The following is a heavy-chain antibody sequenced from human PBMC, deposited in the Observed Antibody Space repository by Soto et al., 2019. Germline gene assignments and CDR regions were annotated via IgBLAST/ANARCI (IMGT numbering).Heavy chain of an antibody. CDR2: IYYSGNT. CDR1: GGSVSSGSYY. Sequence: SETLSLTCTVSGGSVSSGSYYWSWIRQPPGKGLEWIGYIYYSGNTNYNPSLKSRVIISIDTSKNQFSLKLSSVTAADTAVYYCARAGYCSGGGCYSRLDYWGRGTLVTVSS. D-gene: IGHD2-15*01. V-gene: IGHV4-61*01. CDR3: ARAGYCSGGGCYSRLDY. J-gene: IGHJ4*02.